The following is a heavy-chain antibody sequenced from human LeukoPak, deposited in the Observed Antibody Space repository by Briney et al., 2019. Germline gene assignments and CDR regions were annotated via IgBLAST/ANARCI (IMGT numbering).Heavy chain of an antibody. D-gene: IGHD3-10*01. CDR3: ASEAWFGDKTGPDY. V-gene: IGHV4-39*01. CDR1: GGSISSSSYY. CDR2: IYYSGST. Sequence: PSETLSLTCTVSGGSISSSSYYWGWIRQPPGKGLEWIGSIYYSGSTYYNPSLKSRVTISVDTSKNQFSLKLSSVTAADTAVYYCASEAWFGDKTGPDYWGQGTQVTVSS. J-gene: IGHJ4*02.